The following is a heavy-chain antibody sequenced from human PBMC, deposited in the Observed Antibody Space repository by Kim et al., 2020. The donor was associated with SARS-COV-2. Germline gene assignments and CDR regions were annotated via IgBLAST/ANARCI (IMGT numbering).Heavy chain of an antibody. CDR3: AREGYYYDSSGYYNIDY. V-gene: IGHV7-4-1*02. CDR2: INTNTGNP. CDR1: GYTFTSYA. J-gene: IGHJ4*02. D-gene: IGHD3-22*01. Sequence: ASVKVSCKASGYTFTSYAMNWVRQAPGQGLEWMGWINTNTGNPTYAQGFTGRFVFSLDTSVSTAYLQISSLKAEDTAVYYCAREGYYYDSSGYYNIDYWGQGTLVTVSS.